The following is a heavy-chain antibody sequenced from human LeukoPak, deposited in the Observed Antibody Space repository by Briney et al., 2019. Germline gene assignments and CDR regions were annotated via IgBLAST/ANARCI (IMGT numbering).Heavy chain of an antibody. CDR3: AREDIAVAGTYFDP. CDR1: GFTFSGYA. D-gene: IGHD6-19*01. Sequence: PGGSLRLSCAASGFTFSGYAMSWVRQAPGKGLEWVAVISYDGSNKYYADSVKGRFTISRDNSKNTLYLQMNSLRAEDTAVYYCAREDIAVAGTYFDPWGQGTLVTVSS. V-gene: IGHV3-30-3*01. CDR2: ISYDGSNK. J-gene: IGHJ5*02.